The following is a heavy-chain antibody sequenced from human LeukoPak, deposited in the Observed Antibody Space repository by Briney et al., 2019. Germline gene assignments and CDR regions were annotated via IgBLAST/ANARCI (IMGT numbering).Heavy chain of an antibody. V-gene: IGHV1-18*01. CDR1: GYTFTCYG. CDR2: ISAYNGNT. D-gene: IGHD3-9*01. CDR3: ARGYDIFTASLLGALDI. Sequence: ASVKVSCKSSGYTFTCYGISWVRQAPGQGLEWMGWISAYNGNTNYAQKLQGRVTMTTDTSTSTAYMELGSLRSDDAAVYYCARGYDIFTASLLGALDIWGQGTMVTVSS. J-gene: IGHJ3*02.